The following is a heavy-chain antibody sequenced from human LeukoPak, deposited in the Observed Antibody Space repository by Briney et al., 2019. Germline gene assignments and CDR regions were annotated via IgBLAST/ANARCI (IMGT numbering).Heavy chain of an antibody. CDR1: GFTFSSYE. V-gene: IGHV3-48*03. D-gene: IGHD3-10*02. J-gene: IGHJ6*04. CDR2: ISSSGSTI. CDR3: AELGITMIGGV. Sequence: GGSLRLSCTASGFTFSSYEMNWVRQAPGKGLEWVSYISSSGSTIYYADSVKGRFTISRDNAKNSLYLQMNSLRAEDTAVYYCAELGITMIGGVWGKGTKVTISS.